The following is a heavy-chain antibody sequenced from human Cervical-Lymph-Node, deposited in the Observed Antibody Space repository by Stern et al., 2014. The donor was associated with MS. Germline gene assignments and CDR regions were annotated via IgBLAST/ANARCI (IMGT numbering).Heavy chain of an antibody. Sequence: LQLVESGGCLVRPGGSLRLSCAASGFTFSEYSMIWLRQVTGQGLECLSFISPEPTTYYADSVRGRFPISRDNAKNSLYLQMNSLRVEDTAVYYCARGGGSWFDPWGQGTLVTVSS. V-gene: IGHV3-11*01. CDR3: ARGGGSWFDP. D-gene: IGHD3-16*01. CDR2: ISPEPTT. J-gene: IGHJ5*02. CDR1: GFTFSEYS.